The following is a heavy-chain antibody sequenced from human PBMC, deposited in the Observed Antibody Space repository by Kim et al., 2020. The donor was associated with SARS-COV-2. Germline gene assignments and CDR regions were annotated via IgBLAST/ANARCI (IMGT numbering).Heavy chain of an antibody. D-gene: IGHD3-22*01. J-gene: IGHJ1*01. Sequence: GESLKISCKGSGYSFTSYWIGWVRQMPGKGLEWMGIIYPGDSDTRYSPSFQGQVTISADKSISTAYLQWSSLKASDTAMYYCARGTDDSSGYYPFQHWGQGTLVTVSS. CDR1: GYSFTSYW. V-gene: IGHV5-51*01. CDR3: ARGTDDSSGYYPFQH. CDR2: IYPGDSDT.